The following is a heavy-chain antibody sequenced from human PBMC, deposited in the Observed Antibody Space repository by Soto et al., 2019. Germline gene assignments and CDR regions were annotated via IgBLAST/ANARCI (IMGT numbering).Heavy chain of an antibody. CDR3: ARDEYCGGDCFYGMDV. V-gene: IGHV1-69*13. D-gene: IGHD2-21*01. CDR1: GGTFSSYA. Sequence: SVKVSCKASGGTFSSYAISWVRQAPGQGLEWMGGIIPIFGTANYAQKFQGRVTITADESTSTAYMELSSLRSEDTAVYYCARDEYCGGDCFYGMDVWGQGTTVTVSS. CDR2: IIPIFGTA. J-gene: IGHJ6*02.